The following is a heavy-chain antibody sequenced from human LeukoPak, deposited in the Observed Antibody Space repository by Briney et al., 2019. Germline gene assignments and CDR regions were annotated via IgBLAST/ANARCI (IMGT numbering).Heavy chain of an antibody. CDR3: AKADSYGGNSQLFDF. V-gene: IGHV3-23*01. CDR1: GFTFSSYS. CDR2: IDGSGAST. D-gene: IGHD4-23*01. J-gene: IGHJ4*02. Sequence: PGGSLRLSCAASGFTFSSYSMSWVRQAPGKGLEWVSAIDGSGASTCYADSVKGRFTISRDNSKNTLFLQMNSLAVEDTAVYYCAKADSYGGNSQLFDFWGQGTLVTVSS.